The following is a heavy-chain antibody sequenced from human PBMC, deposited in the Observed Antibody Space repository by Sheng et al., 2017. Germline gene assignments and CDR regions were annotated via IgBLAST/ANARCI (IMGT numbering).Heavy chain of an antibody. CDR3: AKVPSTFYYYMDV. V-gene: IGHV3-30*02. CDR2: IRYDGSNK. D-gene: IGHD3-16*01. Sequence: QVQLVESGGGVVQPGGSLRLSCAASGFTFSSYGMHWVRQAPGKGLEWVAFIRYDGSNKYYADSVKGRFTISRDNSKNTLYLQMNSLRAEDTAVYYCAKVPSTFYYYMDVWGKGTTVTVSS. J-gene: IGHJ6*03. CDR1: GFTFSSYG.